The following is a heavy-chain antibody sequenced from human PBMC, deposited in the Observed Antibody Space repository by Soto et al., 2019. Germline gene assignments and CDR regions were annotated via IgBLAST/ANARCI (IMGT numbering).Heavy chain of an antibody. V-gene: IGHV3-23*01. J-gene: IGHJ4*02. CDR2: LSDSGGSI. CDR1: GFTFSSHA. D-gene: IGHD6-13*01. CDR3: AKVSSSWYAGFFDL. Sequence: SLRLSCTASGFTFSSHAMTWVRQAPGKGLEWVSGLSDSGGSIYYADSVKGRFTISRDNSMNTLYLQMKTLRAEDTAVYYCAKVSSSWYAGFFDLWGQG.